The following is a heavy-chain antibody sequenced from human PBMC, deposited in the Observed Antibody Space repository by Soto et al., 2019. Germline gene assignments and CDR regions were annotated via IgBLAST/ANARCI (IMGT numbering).Heavy chain of an antibody. Sequence: PSETLSLTCTVSGGSISSYYWSWIRQPPGKGLEWIGYIYYSGCTNYNPSLKSRVTISVDTSKNQFSLKLSSVTAADTAVYYCARVGGRRGYSYGGYYYGMDVWGQGTTVTVSS. J-gene: IGHJ6*02. V-gene: IGHV4-59*01. CDR3: ARVGGRRGYSYGGYYYGMDV. D-gene: IGHD5-18*01. CDR2: IYYSGCT. CDR1: GGSISSYY.